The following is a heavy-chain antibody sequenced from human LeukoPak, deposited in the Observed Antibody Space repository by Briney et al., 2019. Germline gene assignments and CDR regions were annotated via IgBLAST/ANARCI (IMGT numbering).Heavy chain of an antibody. Sequence: GGSLRLSCAASGFTFSSYAMSWVRQAPGKGLEWVSAISGSGGSTYYADSVKGRFTISRDDSKDTLYLQMNSLKTEDTAVYYCTTDEDDFWSGYYGVYWGQGTLVTVSA. D-gene: IGHD3-3*01. CDR1: GFTFSSYA. V-gene: IGHV3-23*01. J-gene: IGHJ4*02. CDR3: TTDEDDFWSGYYGVY. CDR2: ISGSGGST.